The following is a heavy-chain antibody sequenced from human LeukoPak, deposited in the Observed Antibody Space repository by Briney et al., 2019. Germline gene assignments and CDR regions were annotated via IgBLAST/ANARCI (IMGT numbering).Heavy chain of an antibody. V-gene: IGHV3-33*08. CDR3: ASDYVDFFDFDY. CDR2: IWYDGSNK. CDR1: GFTFSSYL. D-gene: IGHD4-17*01. J-gene: IGHJ4*02. Sequence: PGGSLRLSCAASGFTFSSYLMNWVRQAPGKGLEWVAVIWYDGSNKYYADSVKGRFTISRDNSKNTLYLQMNSLRAEDTAVYYCASDYVDFFDFDYWGQGTLVTVSS.